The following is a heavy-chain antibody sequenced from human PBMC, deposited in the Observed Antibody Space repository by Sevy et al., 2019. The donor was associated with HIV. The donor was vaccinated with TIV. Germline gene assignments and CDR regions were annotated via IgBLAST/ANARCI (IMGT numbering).Heavy chain of an antibody. CDR2: IRSSGSTI. V-gene: IGHV3-48*03. Sequence: GGSLRLSCAASGFTFSSYEMNWVRQAPGKELEWVSYIRSSGSTIYYADSMKGRFNTPRDNAKNSLYLQMNRLSAEHRDVYYCARAKRITMVRGVSRAFDFWGQGTMVTVSS. CDR1: GFTFSSYE. D-gene: IGHD3-10*01. J-gene: IGHJ3*01. CDR3: ARAKRITMVRGVSRAFDF.